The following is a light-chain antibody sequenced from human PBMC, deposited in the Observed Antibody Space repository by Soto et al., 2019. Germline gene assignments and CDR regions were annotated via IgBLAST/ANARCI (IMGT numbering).Light chain of an antibody. V-gene: IGKV1-5*01. J-gene: IGKJ1*01. CDR2: DAS. CDR1: QTISNW. Sequence: DIQMTQSPATLSASIGDRVTITCRASQTISNWLAWYQQKPGKAPKVLIHDASRLESRVPSRFSGSGSGTEFTLTINNLQPDDFAIYYWRQYDSESTFGQGTKVDIK. CDR3: RQYDSEST.